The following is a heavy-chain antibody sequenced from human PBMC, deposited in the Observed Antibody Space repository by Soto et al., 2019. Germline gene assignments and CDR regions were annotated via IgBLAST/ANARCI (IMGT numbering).Heavy chain of an antibody. CDR2: MNPNSGNT. CDR3: ARAWGDIVVVVADAFDI. CDR1: GYTFTSYD. Sequence: ASVKVSCKASGYTFTSYDINWVRQATGQGLEWMGWMNPNSGNTGYAQKFQGRVTMTRNTSISTAYMELSSLRSEDTAVYYCARAWGDIVVVVADAFDIWGQGTMVT. V-gene: IGHV1-8*01. J-gene: IGHJ3*02. D-gene: IGHD2-15*01.